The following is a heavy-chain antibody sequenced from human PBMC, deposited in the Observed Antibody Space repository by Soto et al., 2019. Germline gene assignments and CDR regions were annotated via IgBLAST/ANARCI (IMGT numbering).Heavy chain of an antibody. D-gene: IGHD3-22*01. V-gene: IGHV1-69*13. J-gene: IGHJ4*02. CDR1: GGTFSSYA. Sequence: GASVKVSCKASGGTFSSYAISWVRQAPGQGLEWMGGIIPIFGTANYAQKFQGRVTITADESTSTAYMELSSLRSEDTAVYYCARESGEYYYDSSGYYGGCFDYWGQGTLVTVSS. CDR2: IIPIFGTA. CDR3: ARESGEYYYDSSGYYGGCFDY.